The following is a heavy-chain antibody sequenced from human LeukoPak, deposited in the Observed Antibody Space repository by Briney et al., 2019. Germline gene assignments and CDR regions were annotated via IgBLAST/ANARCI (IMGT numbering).Heavy chain of an antibody. V-gene: IGHV3-33*05. J-gene: IGHJ4*02. CDR1: GXNFNTYG. D-gene: IGHD7-27*01. CDR3: ARDHSPKWGSGERYFDF. Sequence: PGRSLRLSCAASGXNFNTYGMHWVRQAPGKGLEWVAVMKYDGSDVYYGDSVKGRFTISRDNSKNTLYLQMNSLRAEDTAVYYCARDHSPKWGSGERYFDFWGQGTLVTVSS. CDR2: MKYDGSDV.